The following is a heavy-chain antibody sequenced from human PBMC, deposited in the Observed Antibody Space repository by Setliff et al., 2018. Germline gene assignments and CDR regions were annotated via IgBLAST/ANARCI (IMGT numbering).Heavy chain of an antibody. CDR3: ARVPRFTDTRNAFDI. CDR2: IYYSGST. Sequence: SETLSLTCTVSGGSISSYYWSWIRQPPGKGLEWIGYIYYSGSTNYNPSLKGRVTISVDTSKDQFSLKLSSVTAADTAVYYCARVPRFTDTRNAFDIWGQGTMVTVSS. CDR1: GGSISSYY. V-gene: IGHV4-59*01. J-gene: IGHJ3*02. D-gene: IGHD5-18*01.